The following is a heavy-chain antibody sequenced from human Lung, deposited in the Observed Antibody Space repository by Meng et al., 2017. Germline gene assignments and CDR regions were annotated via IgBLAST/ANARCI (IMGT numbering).Heavy chain of an antibody. V-gene: IGHV4-34*01. CDR2: INHSGST. CDR3: ARGPTTMAHDFDY. J-gene: IGHJ4*02. CDR1: VGSFSDYY. Sequence: QVHLRPRGAVLLKPSEPLSLTFVVSVGSFSDYYCSWIRQPPGKGLEWIGEINHSGSTNYNPSLESRATISVDTSQNNLSLKLSSVTAADSAVYYCARGPTTMAHDFDYWGQGTLVTVSS. D-gene: IGHD4-11*01.